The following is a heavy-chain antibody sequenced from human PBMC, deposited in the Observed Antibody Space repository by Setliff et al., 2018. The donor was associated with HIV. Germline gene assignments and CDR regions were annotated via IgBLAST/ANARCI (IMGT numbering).Heavy chain of an antibody. V-gene: IGHV3-23*01. J-gene: IGHJ4*02. CDR2: VHSSGGRT. CDR1: GFTFSSSA. Sequence: GGSLRLSCAASGFTFSSSAMNWVRQAPGKGLEWVSAVHSSGGRTYYADSVRGRFTISRDNSKNTLYPQMNSLRAEDAAVYYCANSYFDWLPFDYWGQGTLVTVSS. D-gene: IGHD3-9*01. CDR3: ANSYFDWLPFDY.